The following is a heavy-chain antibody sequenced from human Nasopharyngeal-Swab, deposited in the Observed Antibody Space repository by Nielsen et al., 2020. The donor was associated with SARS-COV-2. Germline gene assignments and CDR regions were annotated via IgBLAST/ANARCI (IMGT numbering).Heavy chain of an antibody. J-gene: IGHJ6*02. V-gene: IGHV3-9*01. CDR2: ISWNSGSI. Sequence: SLKISCAASGFTFDDYAMDRVRQAPGKGLEWVSGISWNSGSIGYADSVKGRFTISRDNAKNSLYLQMNSLRAEDTALYYCAKIQGYYYGMDVWGQGTTVTVSS. CDR3: AKIQGYYYGMDV. CDR1: GFTFDDYA.